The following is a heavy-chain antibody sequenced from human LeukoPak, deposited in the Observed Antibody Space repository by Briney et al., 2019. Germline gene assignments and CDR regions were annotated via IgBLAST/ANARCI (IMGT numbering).Heavy chain of an antibody. CDR1: GFTFSSYT. V-gene: IGHV3-30*04. CDR2: ISYDGSNK. J-gene: IGHJ4*02. CDR3: GSPVSGYLILGY. Sequence: PGGSLRLSCAASGFTFSSYTMHWVRQAPGKGLEWVAVISYDGSNKYYADSVKGRFTISRDNTKNTLYLQMNSLRTEDTAVYYCGSPVSGYLILGYWGQGTLVTVSS. D-gene: IGHD3-22*01.